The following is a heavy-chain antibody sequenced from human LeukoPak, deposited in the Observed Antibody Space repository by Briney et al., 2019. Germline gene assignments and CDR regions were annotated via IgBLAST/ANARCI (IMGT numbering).Heavy chain of an antibody. D-gene: IGHD2-15*01. CDR1: GFSVSNNY. CDR3: ASDSYSPEYFQH. V-gene: IGHV3-66*01. CDR2: IYSGGST. J-gene: IGHJ1*01. Sequence: GGSLRLSCAASGFSVSNNYVSWVRQAPGKGLEWVSVIYSGGSTFYADSVKGRFTISRDNSKNTLYLQMNSLRAEDTAVYYCASDSYSPEYFQHWGQGTLVTVSS.